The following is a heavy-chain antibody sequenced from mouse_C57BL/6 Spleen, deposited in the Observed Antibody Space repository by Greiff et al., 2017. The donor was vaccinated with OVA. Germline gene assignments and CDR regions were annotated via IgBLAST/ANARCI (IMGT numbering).Heavy chain of an antibody. Sequence: QVQLQQPGAELVRPGSSVKLSCKASGYTFTSYWMDWVKQRPGQGLEWIGNIYPSDSETHYNQKFKDKATLTVDKSSSTAYMQLSSLTSEDSAVYYCAREMVTTGDYAMDYWGQGTSVTVSS. CDR2: IYPSDSET. CDR1: GYTFTSYW. D-gene: IGHD2-3*01. J-gene: IGHJ4*01. CDR3: AREMVTTGDYAMDY. V-gene: IGHV1-61*01.